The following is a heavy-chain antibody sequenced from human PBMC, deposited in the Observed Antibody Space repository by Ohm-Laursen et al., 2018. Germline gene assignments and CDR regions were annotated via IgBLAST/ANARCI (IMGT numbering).Heavy chain of an antibody. J-gene: IGHJ4*02. V-gene: IGHV3-72*01. D-gene: IGHD1-26*01. CDR1: GFTFSDHY. Sequence: SLRLSCAASGFTFSDHYMDWVRQAPGKGLEWVGRTRNKANSYTTEYAASVKGRFTISRDDSKNSLYLQMNSLKTEDTAVYYCARVEWELLSPFDYWGQGTLVTVSS. CDR2: TRNKANSYTT. CDR3: ARVEWELLSPFDY.